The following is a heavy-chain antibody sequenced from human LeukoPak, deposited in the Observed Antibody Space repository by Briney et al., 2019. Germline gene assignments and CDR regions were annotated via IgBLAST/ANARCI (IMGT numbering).Heavy chain of an antibody. V-gene: IGHV4-34*01. CDR1: GVSFSGYY. Sequence: SETLSLTCAVYGVSFSGYYWSWIRQPPGKGLEGIGEIDHSGSTNYNPSLKSRVTISVDTSKNQFSLKVSSVTAADTAVYYCTRGLGVGATRDYWGQGTLVTVSS. CDR3: TRGLGVGATRDY. J-gene: IGHJ4*02. D-gene: IGHD1-26*01. CDR2: IDHSGST.